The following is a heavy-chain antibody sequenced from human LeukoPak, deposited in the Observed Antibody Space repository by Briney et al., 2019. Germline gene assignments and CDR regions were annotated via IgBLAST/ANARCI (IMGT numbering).Heavy chain of an antibody. CDR2: IGWNGGHI. D-gene: IGHD5-24*01. CDR3: ATDPARLATTPDAFDI. V-gene: IGHV3-9*01. Sequence: PGQSLSPSRPASGFTLDESAMQCARPPAGRSLEWVSGIGWNGGHIGYAASVTGRYTISRDNAKNSLFLQMNSLIAEDTALYYCATDPARLATTPDAFDIWGQGTMVTVSS. J-gene: IGHJ3*02. CDR1: GFTLDESA.